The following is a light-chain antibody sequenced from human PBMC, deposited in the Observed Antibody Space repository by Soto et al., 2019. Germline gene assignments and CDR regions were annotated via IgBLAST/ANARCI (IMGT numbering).Light chain of an antibody. V-gene: IGKV3-15*01. CDR2: GAS. J-gene: IGKJ1*01. CDR3: QQYDKWPPGGT. CDR1: QSVGRN. Sequence: VVLTQSPVTLSVSPGEGATLSCRASQSVGRNLAWYQQTPGQAPRLLIYGASTRAAGIPVRFTGSGSGTEFRLTITSLQSEEFAVYYCQQYDKWPPGGTFAQGTRVDI.